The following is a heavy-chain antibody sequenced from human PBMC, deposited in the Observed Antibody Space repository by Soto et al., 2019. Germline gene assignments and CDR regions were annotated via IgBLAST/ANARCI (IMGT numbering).Heavy chain of an antibody. V-gene: IGHV3-23*01. CDR1: GFTFSSYA. D-gene: IGHD6-19*01. CDR2: ISGSGGST. CDR3: AKYRKWLDYYFDY. J-gene: IGHJ4*02. Sequence: EVQLLESGGGLVQPGGSLRLSCAASGFTFSSYAMSWVRQAPGKGLEWVSAISGSGGSTYYADSVKGRFTISRDNSKNTLYLQMNSLRAEDTAVDYCAKYRKWLDYYFDYWGQGTLVTVSS.